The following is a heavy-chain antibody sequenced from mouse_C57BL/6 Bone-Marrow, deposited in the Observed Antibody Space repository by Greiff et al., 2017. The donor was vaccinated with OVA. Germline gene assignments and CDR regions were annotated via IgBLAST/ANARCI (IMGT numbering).Heavy chain of an antibody. Sequence: EVHLVESGPSLVRPSQTLSLPCTVPGFSINSDCYWIWIRQFPGNKLEYIGYTFYSGITYYNPSLESRTYITRDTSKNQFSLKLSSVTTEDTATYYCAIYYDYFDYWGQGTTLTVSS. CDR2: TFYSGIT. CDR3: AIYYDYFDY. D-gene: IGHD2-4*01. CDR1: GFSINSDCY. J-gene: IGHJ2*01. V-gene: IGHV3-3*01.